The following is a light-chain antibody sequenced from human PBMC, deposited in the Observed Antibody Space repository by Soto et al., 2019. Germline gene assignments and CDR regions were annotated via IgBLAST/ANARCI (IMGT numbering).Light chain of an antibody. J-gene: IGKJ1*01. CDR3: MQALQTLWT. Sequence: DIVMTQSPLSLPVTPGEPASISCRSSQSLLHSNGYNYLDWYLQKPGQSPQLLIYWGSNRASGVPDRFSGSGSGTDFTLKISRVEAEDVGVYYCMQALQTLWTFGQGTKVDIK. CDR2: WGS. V-gene: IGKV2-28*01. CDR1: QSLLHSNGYNY.